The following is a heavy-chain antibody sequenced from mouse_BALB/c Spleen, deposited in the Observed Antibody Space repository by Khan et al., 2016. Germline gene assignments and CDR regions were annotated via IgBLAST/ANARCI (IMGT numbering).Heavy chain of an antibody. CDR3: ARDYYGTWFAY. V-gene: IGHV9-3-1*01. Sequence: QIQLVQSGPELKKPGETVKISCKASGYTFTNYGMNWVKQAPGKGLKWMGWINTYTGEPTYADDFKGRFAFSLETSASTAYLQINNLKNEDTATYCCARDYYGTWFAYWGQGTLVTVSA. J-gene: IGHJ3*01. CDR1: GYTFTNYG. CDR2: INTYTGEP. D-gene: IGHD1-1*01.